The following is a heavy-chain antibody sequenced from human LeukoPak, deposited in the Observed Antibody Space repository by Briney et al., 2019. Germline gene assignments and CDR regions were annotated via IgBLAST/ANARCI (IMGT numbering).Heavy chain of an antibody. CDR3: ARDKFIVGATGGGYFDY. CDR1: GXTFSTYG. CDR2: LWYDGSNK. V-gene: IGHV3-33*01. J-gene: IGHJ4*02. Sequence: PGRSLRLSWAASGXTFSTYGMYWVRQAPGKGLEWVAVLWYDGSNKYYVDSVKGRFTISRDNSKNTLYLQMNSPRDEDTAVYYCARDKFIVGATGGGYFDYWGQGTLVTVSS. D-gene: IGHD1-26*01.